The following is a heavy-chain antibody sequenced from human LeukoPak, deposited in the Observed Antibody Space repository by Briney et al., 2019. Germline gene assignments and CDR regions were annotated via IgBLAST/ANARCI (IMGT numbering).Heavy chain of an antibody. Sequence: SETLSLTCTVSGGSISNYYWSWIRQPPGKGLDWIGYIHYSGSTNYNPSLKSRVTISVDTSKNQLSLKLTSVTAADTAVYYYARELGATVVNYGMDVWGQGTTVTVSS. V-gene: IGHV4-59*01. CDR2: IHYSGST. CDR3: ARELGATVVNYGMDV. D-gene: IGHD4-23*01. CDR1: GGSISNYY. J-gene: IGHJ6*02.